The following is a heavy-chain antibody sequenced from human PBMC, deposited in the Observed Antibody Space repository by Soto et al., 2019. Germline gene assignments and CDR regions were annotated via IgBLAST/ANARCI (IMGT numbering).Heavy chain of an antibody. J-gene: IGHJ6*02. D-gene: IGHD1-1*01. Sequence: GWSLRLSCAASGFSFSSSTMNWVRQAPGKGLEWVSYISSGSTTIYYAESVKGRFTISRDNGKNSLYLQMNSLRDEDTAVYYCARVRRNDASDYYGMDVWGQGTTVTVSS. V-gene: IGHV3-48*02. CDR1: GFSFSSST. CDR3: ARVRRNDASDYYGMDV. CDR2: ISSGSTTI.